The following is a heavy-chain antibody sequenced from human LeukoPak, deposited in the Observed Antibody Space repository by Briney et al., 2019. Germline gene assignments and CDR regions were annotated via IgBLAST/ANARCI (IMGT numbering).Heavy chain of an antibody. J-gene: IGHJ4*02. CDR3: ARGGDSSGYYVDY. V-gene: IGHV3-48*03. CDR1: GFNFSSYE. CDR2: ISSSGRTM. D-gene: IGHD3-22*01. Sequence: GGSLRLSCAASGFNFSSYEMNWVRQAPGRGLEWVSYISSSGRTMYYADSVKGRFTISRDNAKNSLYLQLNSLRGEDTATYYCARGGDSSGYYVDYWGQGTLVTVSS.